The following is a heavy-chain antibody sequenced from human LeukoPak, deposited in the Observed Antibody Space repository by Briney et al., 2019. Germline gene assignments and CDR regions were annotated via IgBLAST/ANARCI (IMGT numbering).Heavy chain of an antibody. J-gene: IGHJ4*02. CDR1: GGSVNGYY. V-gene: IGHV4-59*02. CDR3: ARSERGYMGGFEY. D-gene: IGHD1-1*01. CDR2: IYYSGSY. Sequence: PSETLSLTCTVSGGSVNGYYWSWIRQPPGKGLEWIGYIYYSGSYNYNPSPKSRVSISVDTSKNQFSLKLRSVTAADTAVYYCARSERGYMGGFEYWGQGTLVTVSS.